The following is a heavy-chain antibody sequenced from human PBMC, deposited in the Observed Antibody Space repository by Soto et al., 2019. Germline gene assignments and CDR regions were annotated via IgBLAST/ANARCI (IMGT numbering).Heavy chain of an antibody. D-gene: IGHD3-16*02. Sequence: EVQLVESGGGLVQPGRSLRLSCAASGFTFDDYAMHWVRQAPGKGLEWVSGISWNSGSIGYADSVKGRFTISRDNAKNSLYLQMNSLRAEDTALYYCAKGIGGVIVPSGWFDHWGQGTLVTVSS. V-gene: IGHV3-9*01. CDR1: GFTFDDYA. CDR2: ISWNSGSI. J-gene: IGHJ5*02. CDR3: AKGIGGVIVPSGWFDH.